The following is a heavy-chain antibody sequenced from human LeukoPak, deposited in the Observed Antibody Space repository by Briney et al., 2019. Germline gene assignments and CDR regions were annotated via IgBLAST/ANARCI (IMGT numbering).Heavy chain of an antibody. CDR2: IYHSGST. D-gene: IGHD3-22*01. Sequence: PSETLSLTCAVSGYSISSGYFWAWIRQPPGKGLEWTGNIYHSGSTYYNPSLKSRVTISVDTSKNQFSLKLSSVTAADTAVYYCARYYYDSSGFYWGNFDYWGQGTLVTVSS. CDR1: GYSISSGYF. CDR3: ARYYYDSSGFYWGNFDY. J-gene: IGHJ4*02. V-gene: IGHV4-38-2*01.